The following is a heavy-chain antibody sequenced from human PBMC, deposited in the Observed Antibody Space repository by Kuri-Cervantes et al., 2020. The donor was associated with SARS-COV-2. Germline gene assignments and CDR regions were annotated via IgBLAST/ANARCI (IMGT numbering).Heavy chain of an antibody. CDR1: GGTFSSYA. J-gene: IGHJ5*02. D-gene: IGHD6-19*01. Sequence: SVKVSCKASGGTFSSYAISWVRQAPGQGLEWMGGIIPIFGIANYAQKFQGRVTITADKSTSTAYMELSSLRSEDTAVYYCARDSNGEQWLVTGWFDPWGQGTLVTVSS. V-gene: IGHV1-69*10. CDR2: IIPIFGIA. CDR3: ARDSNGEQWLVTGWFDP.